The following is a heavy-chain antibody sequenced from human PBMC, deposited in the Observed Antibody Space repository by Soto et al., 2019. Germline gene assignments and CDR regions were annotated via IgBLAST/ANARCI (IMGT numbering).Heavy chain of an antibody. V-gene: IGHV3-7*01. Sequence: EVQLLESGGGLLQPGGSLRLSCAASGFTFSSYSMNWVRQAPGKGLEWVANINKDGSQKSFVDSVKGRFTISRDNAKSSLYLQMNSLRAEDTAIYYCVKEIAAAQWGQGTLVTVSS. CDR1: GFTFSSYS. CDR3: VKEIAAAQ. CDR2: INKDGSQK. J-gene: IGHJ4*02. D-gene: IGHD6-25*01.